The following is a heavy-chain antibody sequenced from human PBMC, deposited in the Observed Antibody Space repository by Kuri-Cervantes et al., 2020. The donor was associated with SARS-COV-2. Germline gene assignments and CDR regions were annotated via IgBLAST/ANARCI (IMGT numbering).Heavy chain of an antibody. CDR1: GFTVTSSY. CDR3: ARVRIYPYFMDV. CDR2: IFAGGST. D-gene: IGHD2-21*01. V-gene: IGHV3-53*04. Sequence: GGSLRLSCGATGFTVTSSYMSWVRQAPGKGLEWVSTIFAGGSTYYGDSVTGRFTISRHNSNNTLFLQMSSLRPEDTGVYYCARVRIYPYFMDVWGKGTTVTSP. J-gene: IGHJ6*03.